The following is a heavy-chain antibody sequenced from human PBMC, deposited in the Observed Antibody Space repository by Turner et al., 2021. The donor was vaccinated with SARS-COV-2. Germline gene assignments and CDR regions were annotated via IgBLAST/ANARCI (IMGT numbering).Heavy chain of an antibody. V-gene: IGHV3-30*18. CDR2: ISYDGINR. CDR1: GFTCSTYG. D-gene: IGHD1-26*01. Sequence: VQLVESGGHVVQPWRSLRLACAAAGFTCSTYGMHWVRQAPGKGLEWVAVISYDGINRYYADSVKGRFTISRDNSKNTLYLQMNSLRAEDTAVYYCAKTSSGSYFDAFDIWGQGTMVTVSS. J-gene: IGHJ3*02. CDR3: AKTSSGSYFDAFDI.